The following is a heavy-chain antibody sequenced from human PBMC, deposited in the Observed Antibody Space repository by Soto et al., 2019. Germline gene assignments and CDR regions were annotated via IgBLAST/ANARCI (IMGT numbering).Heavy chain of an antibody. V-gene: IGHV1-69*01. CDR2: IIPIFGTA. D-gene: IGHD3-3*01. CDR1: GGTFSSYA. Sequence: QVQLVQSGAEVKKPGSSVKVSCKASGGTFSSYAISWVRQAPGQGLEWMGGIIPIFGTANYAQKFQGRVTITADESTSTAYMELSSLRSGDTAVYYCARGYYDFWSGSYYYYGMDVWGQGTTVTVSS. CDR3: ARGYYDFWSGSYYYYGMDV. J-gene: IGHJ6*02.